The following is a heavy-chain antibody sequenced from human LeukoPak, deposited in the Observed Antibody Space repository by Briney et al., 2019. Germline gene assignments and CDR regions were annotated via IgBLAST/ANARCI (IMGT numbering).Heavy chain of an antibody. CDR3: ARGVYSAAMLFYYYYYMDV. J-gene: IGHJ6*03. D-gene: IGHD2-2*01. CDR2: VYYSGGT. V-gene: IGHV4-59*02. Sequence: SETLSLTCTVSGGSVSGFYWSWIRQPPGKGLEWIGSVYYSGGTNYNPSLKSRVAISADTSKNQFSLKLSSVTAADTAVYYCARGVYSAAMLFYYYYYMDVWGKGTTVTVSS. CDR1: GGSVSGFY.